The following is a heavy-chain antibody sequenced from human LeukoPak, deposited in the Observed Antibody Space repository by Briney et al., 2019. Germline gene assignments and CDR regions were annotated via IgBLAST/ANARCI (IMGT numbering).Heavy chain of an antibody. J-gene: IGHJ4*02. CDR3: ARDRAYNSLDY. V-gene: IGHV3-7*01. CDR1: GFIFSASW. D-gene: IGHD5-24*01. Sequence: GGSLRLSCAASGFIFSASWMMWVRQAPGKGLEWVASMNPDGSAVYYVDSVRGRFTISRDNPESSLYLQMNSLRVEDTALYYCARDRAYNSLDYWGQGNLVTVSS. CDR2: MNPDGSAV.